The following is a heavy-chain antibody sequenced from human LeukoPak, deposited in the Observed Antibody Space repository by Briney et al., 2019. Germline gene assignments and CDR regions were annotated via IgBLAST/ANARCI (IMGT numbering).Heavy chain of an antibody. Sequence: GGSLRLSCAASGFIFSNYATGWVRQAPHKGPEWVSIISGSGFTTFYADSVKGRFTISRDNSKNTFYLQMNSLRAEDTAVYSCAKGSGSGWYGWFAPWGQGTLVTVSS. V-gene: IGHV3-23*01. CDR2: ISGSGFTT. CDR1: GFIFSNYA. CDR3: AKGSGSGWYGWFAP. D-gene: IGHD6-19*01. J-gene: IGHJ5*02.